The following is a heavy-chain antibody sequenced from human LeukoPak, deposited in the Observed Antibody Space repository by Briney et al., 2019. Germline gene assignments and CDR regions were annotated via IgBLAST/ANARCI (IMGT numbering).Heavy chain of an antibody. Sequence: GGSLRLSCAASGFTFSSYAMHWVRQAPGKGLEWVAVISYDGSNKYYADSVKGRFTISRDNSKNTLYLQMNSLRAEDTAVYYCARGITMIVVVIALDYWGRGTLVTVSS. D-gene: IGHD3-22*01. CDR1: GFTFSSYA. J-gene: IGHJ4*02. CDR3: ARGITMIVVVIALDY. CDR2: ISYDGSNK. V-gene: IGHV3-30*04.